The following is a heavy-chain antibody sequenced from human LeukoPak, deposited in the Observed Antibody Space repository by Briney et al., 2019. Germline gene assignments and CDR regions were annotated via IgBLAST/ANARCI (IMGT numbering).Heavy chain of an antibody. CDR2: INPNSGGT. Sequence: ASVKVSCKASGYTFTGYYMHWVRQAPGQGLEWMGRINPNSGGTNYAQKFQGRVTMTRDTSISTAYMELRSLRSDDTAVYYCAREGGYCSSTSCQYYFDYWGQGTLVTVSS. CDR1: GYTFTGYY. J-gene: IGHJ4*02. V-gene: IGHV1-2*06. CDR3: AREGGYCSSTSCQYYFDY. D-gene: IGHD2-2*01.